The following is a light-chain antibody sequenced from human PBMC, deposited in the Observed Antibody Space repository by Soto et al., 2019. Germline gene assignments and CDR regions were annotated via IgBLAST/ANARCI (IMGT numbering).Light chain of an antibody. CDR1: ESVRSSY. V-gene: IGKV3-20*01. CDR2: GAS. J-gene: IGKJ1*01. CDR3: QQYGSSPAT. Sequence: EIVLTQSPGTLSLSPGERATLSCRASESVRSSYLAWYQQKPGQAPRLLIYGASTRATGIPDRFTGSGSGTAFTLSVSRLEPEDFAVYFCQQYGSSPATFGQGTKVEIK.